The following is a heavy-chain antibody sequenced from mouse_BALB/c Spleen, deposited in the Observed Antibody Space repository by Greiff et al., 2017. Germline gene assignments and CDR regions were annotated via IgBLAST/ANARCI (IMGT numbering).Heavy chain of an antibody. CDR2: IRNKANGYTT. J-gene: IGHJ4*01. CDR3: ARDRGDPYAMDY. Sequence: EVQRVESGGGLVQPGGSLRLSCATSGFTFTDYYMSWVRQPPGKALEWLGFIRNKANGYTTEYSASVKGRFTISRDNSQSILYLQMNTLRAEDSATYYCARDRGDPYAMDYWGQGTSVTVSS. V-gene: IGHV7-3*02. CDR1: GFTFTDYY.